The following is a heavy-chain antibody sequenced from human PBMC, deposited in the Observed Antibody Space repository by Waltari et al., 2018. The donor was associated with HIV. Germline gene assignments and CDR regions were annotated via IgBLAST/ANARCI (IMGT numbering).Heavy chain of an antibody. CDR3: ARTFLYCSGGTCYFDY. V-gene: IGHV1-2*02. CDR2: INPNSGGT. Sequence: KPGASVTVSCKASGYTFTGYYMHWVRQAPGQGLEWMGWINPNSGGTNYAQKFQGRVTMTRDTSISTAYMELSRLRSDDTAVYYCARTFLYCSGGTCYFDYWGQGTLVTVSS. D-gene: IGHD2-15*01. J-gene: IGHJ4*02. CDR1: GYTFTGYY.